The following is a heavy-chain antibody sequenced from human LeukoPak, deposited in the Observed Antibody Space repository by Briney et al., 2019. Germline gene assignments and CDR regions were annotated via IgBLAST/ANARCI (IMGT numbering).Heavy chain of an antibody. J-gene: IGHJ4*02. CDR1: GFTFDDYT. CDR2: IRWDGGRT. D-gene: IGHD1-26*01. V-gene: IGHV3-43*01. Sequence: PGGSLRLSCAASGFTFDDYTMHWVRQAPEKGLEWISLIRWDGGRTYYADSVKGRFTVSRDNSKNSLYLQMNGLRTEDTALYSCAKDRGGSSGSYPLIDYWGQGTLVTVSS. CDR3: AKDRGGSSGSYPLIDY.